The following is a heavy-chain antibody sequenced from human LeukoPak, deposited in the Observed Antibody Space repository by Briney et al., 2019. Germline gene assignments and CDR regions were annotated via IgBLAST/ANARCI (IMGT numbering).Heavy chain of an antibody. Sequence: GGSLRLSCAASGFTFSTYEMNWVRQAPGKGLEWVSYISSSGSTIYYADSVKGRFTISRDNSKNTLYLQMNSPRAEDTAVYYCARGPSGYHNTGGQGTLVTVSS. CDR1: GFTFSTYE. V-gene: IGHV3-48*03. D-gene: IGHD5-12*01. J-gene: IGHJ4*02. CDR3: ARGPSGYHNT. CDR2: ISSSGSTI.